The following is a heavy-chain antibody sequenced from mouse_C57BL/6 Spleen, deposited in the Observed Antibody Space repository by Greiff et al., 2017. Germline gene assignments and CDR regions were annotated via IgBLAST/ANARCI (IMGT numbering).Heavy chain of an antibody. CDR3: ARRTGYGVYAMDY. V-gene: IGHV1-61*01. Sequence: VQLQQSGAELVRPGSSVKLSCKASGYTFTSYWMDWVKQRPGQGLEWIGNIYPSDSETHYNQKFKDKATLTVDKSSSTAYMQLSSLTSEDSAVYYCARRTGYGVYAMDYWGQGTSVTVSS. CDR1: GYTFTSYW. D-gene: IGHD2-2*01. J-gene: IGHJ4*01. CDR2: IYPSDSET.